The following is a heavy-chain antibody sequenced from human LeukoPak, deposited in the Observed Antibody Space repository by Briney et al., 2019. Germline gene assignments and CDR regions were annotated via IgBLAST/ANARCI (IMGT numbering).Heavy chain of an antibody. Sequence: GGSLRLSCAASGFTFSSYWMHWVRQAPGKGLVWVSRINTDGSSTTYADSVKGRFTISRDNAKNTLYLQMNSLRAEDTAVYYCARVATYYDSSGYNSGYFDHWGQGTLVTASS. CDR1: GFTFSSYW. CDR2: INTDGSST. CDR3: ARVATYYDSSGYNSGYFDH. D-gene: IGHD3-22*01. J-gene: IGHJ4*02. V-gene: IGHV3-74*01.